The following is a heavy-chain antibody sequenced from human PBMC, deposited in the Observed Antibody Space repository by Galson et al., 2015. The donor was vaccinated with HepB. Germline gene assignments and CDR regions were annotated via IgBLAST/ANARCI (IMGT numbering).Heavy chain of an antibody. CDR3: ARGAHYELWSGSYSYFDH. D-gene: IGHD3-3*01. CDR2: ISSSGRTK. V-gene: IGHV3-11*01. J-gene: IGHJ4*02. CDR1: GFTFSDYY. Sequence: SLRLSCAASGFTFSDYYMTWIRQAPGRGLEWVSYISSSGRTKYYADSVKGRFIISRDIAKDSVYLQMNSLTAEDTALYYCARGAHYELWSGSYSYFDHWGLGTLVTVSS.